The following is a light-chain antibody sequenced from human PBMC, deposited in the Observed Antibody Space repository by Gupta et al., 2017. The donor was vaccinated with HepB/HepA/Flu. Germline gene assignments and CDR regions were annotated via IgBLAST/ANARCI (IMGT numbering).Light chain of an antibody. Sequence: DIQMTQSPSSLSASVGDRVTITCQASQDISNYLNWYQQKPGKAPKLLIYDASNLETGVPSRFSGSGSGTDFTFTISSLQTEDIATYYCQQYDNLPPALTLGPETKVEIK. CDR2: DAS. CDR3: QQYDNLPPALT. J-gene: IGKJ3*01. CDR1: QDISNY. V-gene: IGKV1-33*01.